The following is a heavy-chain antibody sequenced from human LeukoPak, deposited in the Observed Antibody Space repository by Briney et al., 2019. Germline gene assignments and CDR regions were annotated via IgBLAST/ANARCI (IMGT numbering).Heavy chain of an antibody. D-gene: IGHD3-22*01. V-gene: IGHV4-4*07. CDR1: GVSISSYY. CDR3: ARSWLNQPYNWFDP. J-gene: IGHJ5*02. CDR2: IYIGGST. Sequence: SETLSLTCSVAGVSISSYYWSGIRQPAGKGLEWIGRIYIGGSTNYNPSLKSRVTMSVDTSKNQFSLRLSSVTAADTAVYYCARSWLNQPYNWFDPWGQGTLVTVSS.